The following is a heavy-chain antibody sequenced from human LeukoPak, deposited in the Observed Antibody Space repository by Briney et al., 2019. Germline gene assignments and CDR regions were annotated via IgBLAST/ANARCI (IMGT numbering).Heavy chain of an antibody. CDR3: GRIIASGGIDY. J-gene: IGHJ4*02. CDR2: ISGASAST. Sequence: AGRSLRLSCAASAFTFINYDMTCVRQAPGEGLSWVSTISGASASTYYADSVRGRFTISRDNSKSTLYLQMTSLRGDDTAIFYCGRIIASGGIDYWGQGTLVSVFS. V-gene: IGHV3-23*01. CDR1: AFTFINYD. D-gene: IGHD6-13*01.